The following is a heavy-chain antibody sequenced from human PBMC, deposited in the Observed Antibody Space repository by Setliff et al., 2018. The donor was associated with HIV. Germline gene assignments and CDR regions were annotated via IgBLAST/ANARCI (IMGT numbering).Heavy chain of an antibody. V-gene: IGHV3-11*04. J-gene: IGHJ4*02. D-gene: IGHD6-6*01. CDR2: ISSSGSTI. CDR3: ARVWAMQQLVPGY. Sequence: NINNYYWSWIRQAPGKGLEWVSYISSSGSTIYYADSVKGRFTISRDNSKSTLYLQMNSLRVEDTAVYYCARVWAMQQLVPGYWGQGTLVTVSS. CDR1: NINNYY.